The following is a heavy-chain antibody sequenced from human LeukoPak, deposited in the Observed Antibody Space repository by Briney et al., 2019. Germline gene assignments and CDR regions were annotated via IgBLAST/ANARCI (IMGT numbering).Heavy chain of an antibody. V-gene: IGHV4-4*02. D-gene: IGHD2-2*01. CDR3: ARDRDFTNTWAFDY. CDR2: IYHSGST. Sequence: SGTLSLTCAVSGGSISSSNWWSWVRQPPGKGLEWIGEIYHSGSTNYNPSLKSRVTISVDKSKNQFSLKLSSVTAADTAIYYCARDRDFTNTWAFDYWGQGTLVTVSS. CDR1: GGSISSSNW. J-gene: IGHJ4*02.